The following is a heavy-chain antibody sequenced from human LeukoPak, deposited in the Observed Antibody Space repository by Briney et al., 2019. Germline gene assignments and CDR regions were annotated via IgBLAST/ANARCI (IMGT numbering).Heavy chain of an antibody. V-gene: IGHV1-24*01. Sequence: ASVNVSCKVSGDALSQLYIHWVRQAPGKGLEWMGNFNPEDGETIYAQRFQGRVTMTEDTSTDTAYMELSSLRSEDTAMYFCATLSRDNSGSGNWFDPWGQGSLVIVSS. CDR2: FNPEDGET. CDR3: ATLSRDNSGSGNWFDP. J-gene: IGHJ5*02. CDR1: GDALSQLY. D-gene: IGHD3-10*01.